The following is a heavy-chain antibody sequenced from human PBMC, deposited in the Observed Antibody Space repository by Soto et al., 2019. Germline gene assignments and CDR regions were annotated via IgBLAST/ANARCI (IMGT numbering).Heavy chain of an antibody. D-gene: IGHD2-21*01. Sequence: GGSLRLSCTASGSTFSDYAMSWVRQAPGKGLEWVGFIRSNAYGGTAEYAASVKGRFAISRDDSKSIAYLQMNSLESDDTALYYCTRDLSPPSSCGGDCYGMDVRGQGTTVTVSS. CDR1: GSTFSDYA. V-gene: IGHV3-49*04. CDR2: IRSNAYGGTA. J-gene: IGHJ6*02. CDR3: TRDLSPPSSCGGDCYGMDV.